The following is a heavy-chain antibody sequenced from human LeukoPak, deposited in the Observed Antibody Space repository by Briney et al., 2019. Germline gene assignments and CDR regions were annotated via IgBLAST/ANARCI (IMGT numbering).Heavy chain of an antibody. Sequence: GGSLRLSCAASGFTFSSYAMHWVRQAPGKGLEWVAVISYDGSNKYYADSVKGRFTISRDNSKNTLYLQMNSLRAEDTAVYYCATTTTVTTYYFDYWGQGTLVTVSS. CDR1: GFTFSSYA. CDR2: ISYDGSNK. J-gene: IGHJ4*02. D-gene: IGHD4-17*01. CDR3: ATTTTVTTYYFDY. V-gene: IGHV3-30*04.